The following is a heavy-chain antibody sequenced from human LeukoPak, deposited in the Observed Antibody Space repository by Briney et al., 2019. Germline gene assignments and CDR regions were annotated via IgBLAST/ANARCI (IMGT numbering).Heavy chain of an antibody. Sequence: PGGSLRLSCAASGFTFSSYGMHWVRQAPGKGLEWVAVIWYDGSNKYYADSVKGRFTISRDNSKNTLYLQMNSLRAEDTAVYYCAREGAQGSLDYWGQGTLVTVSS. J-gene: IGHJ4*02. CDR3: AREGAQGSLDY. CDR1: GFTFSSYG. V-gene: IGHV3-33*01. CDR2: IWYDGSNK.